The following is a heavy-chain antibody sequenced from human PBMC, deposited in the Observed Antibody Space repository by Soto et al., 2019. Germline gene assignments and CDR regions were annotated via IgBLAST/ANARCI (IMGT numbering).Heavy chain of an antibody. CDR2: IFSSGST. Sequence: SETLSLTCTVSRGSINTFYWSWVRQPAGKGLEWIGRIFSSGSTSFNPSLESRVAMSVDTSKNHFSLNLSSVTAADMAVYYCAREGSYSAYNFAHGIQLWSFDFWGQGALVTVSS. D-gene: IGHD5-12*01. V-gene: IGHV4-4*07. CDR3: AREGSYSAYNFAHGIQLWSFDF. J-gene: IGHJ4*02. CDR1: RGSINTFY.